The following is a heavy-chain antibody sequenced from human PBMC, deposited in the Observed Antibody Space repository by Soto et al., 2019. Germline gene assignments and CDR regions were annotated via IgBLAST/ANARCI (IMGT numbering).Heavy chain of an antibody. CDR3: ARARITIFGVVIHNWMDP. D-gene: IGHD3-3*01. J-gene: IGHJ5*01. CDR1: GFTFSSYW. CDR2: INSDGSST. Sequence: GRCMRLSCAASGFTFSSYWMHWVRHAPGKGLVWVSRINSDGSSTSYADSVKGRFTISRDNAKNTLYLQMNSLRAEDTAVYYCARARITIFGVVIHNWMDPWGQGTLVTVSS. V-gene: IGHV3-74*01.